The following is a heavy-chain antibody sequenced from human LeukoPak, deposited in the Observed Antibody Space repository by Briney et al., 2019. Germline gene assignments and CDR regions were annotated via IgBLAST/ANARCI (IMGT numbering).Heavy chain of an antibody. V-gene: IGHV3-53*01. CDR2: IYSGGSK. CDR1: GFTVSSNY. J-gene: IGHJ4*02. Sequence: GGSLRLSCAASGFTVSSNYMSWVRQAPGKGLEWVSVIYSGGSKYYADSVKGRFIISRDNSKNTPYLQMNSLRADDTGVYYCARDSNSSGWFDFWGQGTQFTVSS. D-gene: IGHD6-19*01. CDR3: ARDSNSSGWFDF.